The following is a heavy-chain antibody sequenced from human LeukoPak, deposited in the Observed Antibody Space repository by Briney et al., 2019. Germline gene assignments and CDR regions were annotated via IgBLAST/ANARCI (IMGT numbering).Heavy chain of an antibody. J-gene: IGHJ5*02. CDR1: GYTFTSYG. CDR3: ARDAVAARRMPGWFDP. D-gene: IGHD6-6*01. CDR2: IIPIFGTA. Sequence: GASVKVSCKASGYTFTSYGISWVRQAPGQGLEWMGGIIPIFGTANYAQKFQGRVTITADESTSTAYMELSSLRSEDTAVYYCARDAVAARRMPGWFDPWGQGTLVTVSS. V-gene: IGHV1-69*13.